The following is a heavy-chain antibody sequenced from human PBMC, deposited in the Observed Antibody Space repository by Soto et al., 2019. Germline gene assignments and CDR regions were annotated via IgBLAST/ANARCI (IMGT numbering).Heavy chain of an antibody. D-gene: IGHD3-22*01. CDR1: GYTFTSQA. CDR2: ITVYNGNT. CDR3: ARGGYDD. Sequence: ASVKVSCKASGYTFTSQAINWVRQAPGQGLEWMGRITVYNGNTNYAQKIQGRVTMTTDTVTSTVYMELRSLTSDDTGVYYCARGGYDDWGQGTLVTVSS. V-gene: IGHV1-18*01. J-gene: IGHJ4*02.